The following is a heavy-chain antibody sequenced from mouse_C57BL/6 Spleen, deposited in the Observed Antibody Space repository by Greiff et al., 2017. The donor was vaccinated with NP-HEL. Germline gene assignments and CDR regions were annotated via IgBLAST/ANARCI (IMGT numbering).Heavy chain of an antibody. CDR1: GYTFTSYW. D-gene: IGHD2-4*01. CDR3: ARSGYDYDGAWFAY. J-gene: IGHJ3*01. CDR2: IYPGSGST. Sequence: QVQLQQPGAELVKPGASVKMSCKASGYTFTSYWITWVTQRPGQGLEWIGDIYPGSGSTNYNEKFKSKATLTVDTSSSTAYMQLSSLTSEDSAVYYCARSGYDYDGAWFAYWGQGTLVTVSA. V-gene: IGHV1-55*01.